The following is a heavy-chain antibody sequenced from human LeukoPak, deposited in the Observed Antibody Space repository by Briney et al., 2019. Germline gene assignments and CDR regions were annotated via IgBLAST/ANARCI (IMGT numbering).Heavy chain of an antibody. CDR1: GYTFTSYG. Sequence: GASVKVSCKASGYTFTSYGISWVRQAPGQGLEWMGWISAYNGNTNYAQKLQGRVTMTTDTSTSTAYMELRSLRSDDTAVYYCARDNRSGWYVGKPPPTGDYWGQGTLVTVSS. J-gene: IGHJ4*02. D-gene: IGHD6-19*01. CDR2: ISAYNGNT. V-gene: IGHV1-18*01. CDR3: ARDNRSGWYVGKPPPTGDY.